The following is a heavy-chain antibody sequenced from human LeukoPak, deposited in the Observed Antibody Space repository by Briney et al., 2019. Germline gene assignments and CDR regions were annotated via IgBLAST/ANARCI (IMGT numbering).Heavy chain of an antibody. D-gene: IGHD3-22*01. V-gene: IGHV2-70*11. Sequence: SGPALVKPTQTLTLTCTFSGFSLSTSGMCVSWIRQPPGKALEWLARIDWDDDKYYSTSLKTRLTISKDTSKNQVVLTMTNMDPVDTATYYCARTPTYYYDRRYNWFDPWGQGTLVTVSS. J-gene: IGHJ5*02. CDR1: GFSLSTSGMC. CDR2: IDWDDDK. CDR3: ARTPTYYYDRRYNWFDP.